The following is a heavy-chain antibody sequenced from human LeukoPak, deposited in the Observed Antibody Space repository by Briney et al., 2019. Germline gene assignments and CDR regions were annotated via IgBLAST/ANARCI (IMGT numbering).Heavy chain of an antibody. CDR3: ARDRSSGWGLGH. J-gene: IGHJ4*02. V-gene: IGHV3-66*01. D-gene: IGHD6-19*01. Sequence: GGSLRLSCAASGFTVSSNYMSWVRQAPGKGLGWVSVIYGGGTTYYADSVKGRFTISRDNSKNTLYLQMNSLRAEDTAVCYCARDRSSGWGLGHWGQGTLVTVSS. CDR1: GFTVSSNY. CDR2: IYGGGTT.